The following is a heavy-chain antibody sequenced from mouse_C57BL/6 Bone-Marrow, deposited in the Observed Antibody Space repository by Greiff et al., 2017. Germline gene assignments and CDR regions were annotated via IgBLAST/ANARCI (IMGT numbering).Heavy chain of an antibody. CDR2: IDPSDSYT. CDR1: GYTFTSYW. J-gene: IGHJ2*01. D-gene: IGHD1-1*01. CDR3: AREVGLLGDYFDY. V-gene: IGHV1-69*01. Sequence: QVHVKQPGAELVMPGASVKLSCKASGYTFTSYWMHWVKQRPGQGLEWIGEIDPSDSYTNYNQKFKGKSTLTVDKSSSTAYMQLSSLTSEDSAVYYCAREVGLLGDYFDYWGQGTTLTVSS.